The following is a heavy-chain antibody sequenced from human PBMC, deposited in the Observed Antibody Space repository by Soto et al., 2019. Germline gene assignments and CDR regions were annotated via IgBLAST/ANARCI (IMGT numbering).Heavy chain of an antibody. CDR3: AIDSPDYYCSSGYYLGAFDI. J-gene: IGHJ3*02. Sequence: ASVKVSCKASGYTFTSYGISWVRQAPGQGLEWMGWISAYDGNTNYAQKLQGRVTMTTDTSTSTAYMELRSLRSDDTAVYYCAIDSPDYYCSSGYYLGAFDIWGQGTMVTVS. CDR2: ISAYDGNT. V-gene: IGHV1-18*01. CDR1: GYTFTSYG. D-gene: IGHD3-22*01.